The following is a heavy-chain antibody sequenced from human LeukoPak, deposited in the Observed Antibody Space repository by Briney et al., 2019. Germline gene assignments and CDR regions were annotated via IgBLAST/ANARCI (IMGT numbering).Heavy chain of an antibody. J-gene: IGHJ4*02. V-gene: IGHV1-2*06. CDR1: GYTFTGYY. CDR2: INPNSGGT. D-gene: IGHD3-3*01. Sequence: GASVKVSCKASGYTFTGYYMHWVRQAPGQGLEWMGRINPNSGGTNYAQKFQGRVTMTEDTSTDTAYMELSSLRSEDTAVYYCATDRYDFWSGYFWWGQGTLVTVSS. CDR3: ATDRYDFWSGYFW.